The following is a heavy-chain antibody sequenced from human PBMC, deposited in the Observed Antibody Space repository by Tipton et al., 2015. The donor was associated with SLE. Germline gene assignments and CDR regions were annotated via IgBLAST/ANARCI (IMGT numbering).Heavy chain of an antibody. CDR2: ITHSGST. D-gene: IGHD2-8*02. CDR1: GGSISSRNS. V-gene: IGHV4-4*02. J-gene: IGHJ4*02. Sequence: TLSLTCAVYGGSISSRNSWNWFRQPPGKGLEWIGEITHSGSTNYNPSLETRVTISVDTSKNQFSLNLSSVTAADTAVYYCARDVGGYNTGWFPYYFDYWGQGTLVTVSS. CDR3: ARDVGGYNTGWFPYYFDY.